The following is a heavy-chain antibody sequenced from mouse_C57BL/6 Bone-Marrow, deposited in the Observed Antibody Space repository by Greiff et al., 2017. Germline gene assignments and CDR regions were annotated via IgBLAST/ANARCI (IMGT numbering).Heavy chain of an antibody. CDR3: ASYCDGAANQAWFAY. D-gene: IGHD1-2*01. CDR2: INPYNGDT. CDR1: GYSFTGYF. J-gene: IGHJ3*01. V-gene: IGHV1-20*01. Sequence: EVQLQQSGPELVKPGDSVKISCTASGYSFTGYFMNWVLQSHGKSLEWIGRINPYNGDTFYNQKFKGKATLTVDKSSSTAHMELRSLTSEDTAVYYCASYCDGAANQAWFAYWGQGTLVTVSA.